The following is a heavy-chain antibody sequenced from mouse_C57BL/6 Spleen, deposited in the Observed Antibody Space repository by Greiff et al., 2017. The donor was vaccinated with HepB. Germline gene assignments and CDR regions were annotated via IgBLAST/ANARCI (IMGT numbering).Heavy chain of an antibody. CDR1: GYTFTDYE. J-gene: IGHJ2*01. V-gene: IGHV1-15*01. Sequence: QVQLQQSGAELVRPGASVTLSCKASGYTFTDYEMHWVKQTPVHGLEWIGAIDPETGGTAYNQKFKGKAILTADKSSSTAYMELRSLTSEDSAVYYCTTLFTTVVATDYWGQGTTLTVSS. CDR3: TTLFTTVVATDY. D-gene: IGHD1-1*01. CDR2: IDPETGGT.